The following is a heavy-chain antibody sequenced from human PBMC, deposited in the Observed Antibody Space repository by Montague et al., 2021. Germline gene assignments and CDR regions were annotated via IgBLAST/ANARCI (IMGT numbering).Heavy chain of an antibody. Sequence: TLSLTCSVSGGSISSGDYYWTWVRQSPGKGLEWIGHIFYGGATNYTLSLRGRVVISEDKSTNQFSLRLTAVTAADTAIYYCGRVESYYDSSTEDGRDXWGQESLTTVSS. CDR2: IFYGGAT. CDR1: GGSISSGDYY. D-gene: IGHD3-16*01. CDR3: GRVESYYDSSTEDGRDX. J-gene: IGHJ4*02. V-gene: IGHV4-30-4*08.